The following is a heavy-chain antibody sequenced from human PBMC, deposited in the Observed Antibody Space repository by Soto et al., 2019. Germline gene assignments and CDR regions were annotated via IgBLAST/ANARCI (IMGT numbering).Heavy chain of an antibody. D-gene: IGHD2-2*01. CDR2: INAGNGNT. V-gene: IGHV1-3*01. CDR1: GYTFTSYA. J-gene: IGHJ6*02. CDR3: SRDWCSSTSCYRGGSDYYGMDV. Sequence: QVQLVQSGAEVKKPGASVKVSCKASGYTFTSYAMHWVRQAPGQRLEWMGWINAGNGNTKYSQKFQGRVTITRDTAAGTAYMELSSLRSEDTAVYYCSRDWCSSTSCYRGGSDYYGMDVWGQGTTVTVSS.